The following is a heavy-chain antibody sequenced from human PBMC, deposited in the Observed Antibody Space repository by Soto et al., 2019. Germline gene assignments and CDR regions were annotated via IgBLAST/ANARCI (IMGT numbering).Heavy chain of an antibody. CDR3: ARGGNRYSKVASGVGGFDY. V-gene: IGHV4-59*01. CDR2: VYHTGAT. J-gene: IGHJ4*02. Sequence: SETLSLTCTVSGASISSSYWSWIRQSPERGLEWIAYVYHTGATNYNPSLKSRVTISLDTSKGQFSLNLTSLTTADTAVYFCARGGNRYSKVASGVGGFDYWGQGSLVTVSS. D-gene: IGHD5-12*01. CDR1: GASISSSY.